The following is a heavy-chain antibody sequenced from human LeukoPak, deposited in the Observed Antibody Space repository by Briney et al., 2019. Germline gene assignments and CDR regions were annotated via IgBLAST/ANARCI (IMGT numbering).Heavy chain of an antibody. CDR1: GGSISSYY. CDR3: ARDGFYYYYGMDD. Sequence: SETLSLTCTVSGGSISSYYWSWIRQPPGKGLEWIGYIYYSGSTNYNPSLKSRVTISVDTSKNQFSLKLSSVTAADTAVYYCARDGFYYYYGMDDWGQGTTVTVSS. CDR2: IYYSGST. V-gene: IGHV4-59*01. J-gene: IGHJ6*02. D-gene: IGHD2-2*03.